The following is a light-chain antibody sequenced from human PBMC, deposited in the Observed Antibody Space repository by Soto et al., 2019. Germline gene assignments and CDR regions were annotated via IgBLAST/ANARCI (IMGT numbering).Light chain of an antibody. CDR1: QAVSSY. CDR3: QQTMTWPRFT. V-gene: IGKV3-11*01. J-gene: IGKJ3*01. Sequence: EIVLTQSPATLSLSPGESATLSCRASQAVSSYLAWYQQKPGQAPRLLIYDASNRATGIPARFSGSGSGTDFTLTISSLEPEDFAVYYCQQTMTWPRFTFGPGTKVDIK. CDR2: DAS.